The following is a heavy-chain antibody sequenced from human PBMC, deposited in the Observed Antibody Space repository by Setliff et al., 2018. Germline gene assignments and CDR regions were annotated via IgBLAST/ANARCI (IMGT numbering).Heavy chain of an antibody. CDR3: ARDRPRTSDYNFWSGYYGPNYYMDV. CDR1: DDSISSRHYY. D-gene: IGHD3-3*01. J-gene: IGHJ6*03. CDR2: IYTSWST. V-gene: IGHV4-61*09. Sequence: SETLSLTCTVSDDSISSRHYYWSWIRQPAGKGLEWLGQIYTSWSTNCNPSLKSRVTISLDTSKNQFSLKLSSVTAADTAVYYCARDRPRTSDYNFWSGYYGPNYYMDVWGKGTTVTVS.